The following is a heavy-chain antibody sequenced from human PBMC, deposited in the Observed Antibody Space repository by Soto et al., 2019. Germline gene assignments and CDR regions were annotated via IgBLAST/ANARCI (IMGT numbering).Heavy chain of an antibody. J-gene: IGHJ4*02. Sequence: SVKVSCKASRGTFSSYAISWVRQAPGQGLEWMGGIIPIFGTANCAQKFQGRVTITADESTSTAYMELSSLRSEDTAVYYCARVGATTQLDFDYWRQGTLVTVSS. CDR1: RGTFSSYA. CDR3: ARVGATTQLDFDY. D-gene: IGHD1-26*01. CDR2: IIPIFGTA. V-gene: IGHV1-69*13.